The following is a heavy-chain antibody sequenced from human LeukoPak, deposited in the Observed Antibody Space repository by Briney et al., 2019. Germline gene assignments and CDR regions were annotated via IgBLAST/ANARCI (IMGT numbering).Heavy chain of an antibody. V-gene: IGHV3-15*01. CDR2: IKSKADGETT. CDR1: RFTFSNAW. D-gene: IGHD4/OR15-4a*01. Sequence: GGSLRLSCAASRFTFSNAWMNWVRQAPGKGLEWVGRIKSKADGETTDYAAPVKGRFTISRDDSNNMVYLQMNNLKIEDTAVYYCAIDEPNYAPYDFDYWGQGTLVTVSS. CDR3: AIDEPNYAPYDFDY. J-gene: IGHJ4*02.